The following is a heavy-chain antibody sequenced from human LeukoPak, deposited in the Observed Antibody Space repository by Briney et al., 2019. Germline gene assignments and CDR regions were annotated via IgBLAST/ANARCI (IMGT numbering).Heavy chain of an antibody. Sequence: ASVKVSCKASGYTFTGYYMHWVRQAPGQGLEWTGWINPNSGGTNYAQKFQGRVTMTRDTSISTAYMELSRLRSDDTAVYYCARTRGYSGYDYDYWGQGTLVTVSS. CDR3: ARTRGYSGYDYDY. J-gene: IGHJ4*02. CDR1: GYTFTGYY. CDR2: INPNSGGT. V-gene: IGHV1-2*02. D-gene: IGHD5-12*01.